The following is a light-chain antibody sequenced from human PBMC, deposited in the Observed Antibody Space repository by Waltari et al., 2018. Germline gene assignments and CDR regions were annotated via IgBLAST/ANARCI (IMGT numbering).Light chain of an antibody. CDR1: QKIGNY. Sequence: EVVLIQSPATLSLSPGDRATLSCRASQKIGNYVAWYQHKPGQAPRLLMSEASNRATGVPARFTANGSGTESTLTIRSLEPEDFAVYYCQNRRNWPLLTFGGGTKVEIK. CDR2: EAS. V-gene: IGKV3-11*01. CDR3: QNRRNWPLLT. J-gene: IGKJ4*01.